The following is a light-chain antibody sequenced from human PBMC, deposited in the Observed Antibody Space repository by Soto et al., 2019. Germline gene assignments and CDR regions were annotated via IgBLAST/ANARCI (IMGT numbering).Light chain of an antibody. J-gene: IGLJ1*01. CDR2: KDS. CDR3: QSADSSGSYYR. Sequence: SYALTQPPSVSVSPGQTARITCSGDALPKQYAYWYQQKPGQAPVLVMSKDSERPSGIPERFSGSSSGTTVTLTISGVQAEDEADYYCQSADSSGSYYRFGTGTKV. CDR1: ALPKQY. V-gene: IGLV3-25*02.